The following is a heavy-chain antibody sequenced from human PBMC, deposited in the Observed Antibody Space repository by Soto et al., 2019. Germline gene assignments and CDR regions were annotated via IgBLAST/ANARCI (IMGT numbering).Heavy chain of an antibody. J-gene: IGHJ6*02. CDR3: ARAIYLIFGVVTNPRYYYGMDV. CDR1: GYTFTSYA. CDR2: INAGNGNT. D-gene: IGHD3-3*01. V-gene: IGHV1-3*01. Sequence: ASVKVSCKASGYTFTSYAMHWVRQAPGQRLEWMGWINAGNGNTKYSQKFQGRVTITRDTSASTAYMELSSLRSEDTAVYYCARAIYLIFGVVTNPRYYYGMDVWGQGTTVTVSS.